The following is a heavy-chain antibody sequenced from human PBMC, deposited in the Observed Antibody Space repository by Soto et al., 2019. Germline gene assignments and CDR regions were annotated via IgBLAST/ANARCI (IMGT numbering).Heavy chain of an antibody. J-gene: IGHJ6*02. D-gene: IGHD5-12*01. CDR2: ISPYSGNT. Sequence: QVQLVQSGDEVRKPGSSVKVSCKASGYMFVNYGITWVRQAPGQGLEWMGWISPYSGNTHYASKVQGRLTMTTDTTTSSVYMGRGSPTADATDLYYRENVDNDDTPMPLDVWGQGTTVTVSS. V-gene: IGHV1-18*01. CDR1: GYMFVNYG. CDR3: ENVDNDDTPMPLDV.